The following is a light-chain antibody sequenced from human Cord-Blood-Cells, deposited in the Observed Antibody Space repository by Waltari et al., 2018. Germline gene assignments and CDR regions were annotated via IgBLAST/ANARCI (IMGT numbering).Light chain of an antibody. V-gene: IGLV2-14*01. CDR3: SSYTSSSTYV. J-gene: IGLJ1*01. CDR2: DVS. CDR1: SSHLGGYNY. Sequence: QSALTQPASVSGSPGQSITIPCTGTSSHLGGYNYASWYQQHPGKAPKLMLYDVSNRPSGVSNRFSGSKSGNTASLTISGLQAEDEADYYCSSYTSSSTYVFGTGTKVTVL.